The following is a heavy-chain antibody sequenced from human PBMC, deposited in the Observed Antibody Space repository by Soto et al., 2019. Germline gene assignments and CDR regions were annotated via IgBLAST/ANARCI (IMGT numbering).Heavy chain of an antibody. CDR2: INHSGST. Sequence: QVQLQQWGAGLLKPSETLSLTCAVDGESLSGFYWSWIRQPPGKRLEWLGEINHSGSTNYNPSLTSRVIMSVYTSKNQISLKLNSVTAADTAVYYCAKVRAYGSDSWGQGSLFTVSS. V-gene: IGHV4-34*01. D-gene: IGHD4-17*01. CDR1: GESLSGFY. J-gene: IGHJ4*02. CDR3: AKVRAYGSDS.